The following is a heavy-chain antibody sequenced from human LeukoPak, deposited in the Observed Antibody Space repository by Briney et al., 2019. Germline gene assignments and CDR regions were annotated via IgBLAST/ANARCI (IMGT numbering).Heavy chain of an antibody. Sequence: SETLSLTCPVSGDSISDYYWSWIRQPQGKGLEWIGYISYSGNTNYNPSLKSRVTISFDTSNNQFSLKLTSVTAADSAVYYCAGHILGGNFDSWGQGTLVTVSS. V-gene: IGHV4-59*08. D-gene: IGHD4-23*01. J-gene: IGHJ4*02. CDR1: GDSISDYY. CDR3: AGHILGGNFDS. CDR2: ISYSGNT.